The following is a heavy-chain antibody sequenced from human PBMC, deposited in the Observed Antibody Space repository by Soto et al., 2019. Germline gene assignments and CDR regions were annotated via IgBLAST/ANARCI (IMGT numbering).Heavy chain of an antibody. Sequence: SETLSLTCTVSGGSISSGDYYWSWIRQPPGKGLEWIGYIYYSGSTYYNPSLKSRVTISVDTSKNQFSLKLSSVTAADTAVYYCARSMVRGVNWFDPWGQGTLVTVSS. J-gene: IGHJ5*02. CDR3: ARSMVRGVNWFDP. CDR2: IYYSGST. D-gene: IGHD3-10*01. V-gene: IGHV4-30-4*01. CDR1: GGSISSGDYY.